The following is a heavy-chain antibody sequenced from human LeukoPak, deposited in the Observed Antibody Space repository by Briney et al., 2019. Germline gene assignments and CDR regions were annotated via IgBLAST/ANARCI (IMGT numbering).Heavy chain of an antibody. Sequence: GGSLGLSCVASGFTFKNYVMNWVRQAPGKGLEWLATIYGSGVSISYADSVKGRFTISRDNSNNTLYLQMNSLRAEDTAMYYCAKDLGWELPAEAYWGQGILVTVSS. D-gene: IGHD1-26*01. J-gene: IGHJ4*02. CDR2: IYGSGVSI. CDR1: GFTFKNYV. V-gene: IGHV3-23*01. CDR3: AKDLGWELPAEAY.